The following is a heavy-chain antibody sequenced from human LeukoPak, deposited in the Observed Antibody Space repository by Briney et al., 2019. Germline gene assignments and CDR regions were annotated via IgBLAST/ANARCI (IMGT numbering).Heavy chain of an antibody. V-gene: IGHV4-59*01. J-gene: IGHJ3*02. Sequence: SETLSLTCTVSGGSISSYYWSWIRQPPGKGLEWIGYIYYSGSTNYNPSLKSRVTISVDTSKNQFSLKLSSVTAADTAVYYCARDKGCSGGSCYSDDAFDIWGQGTIVTVSS. CDR3: ARDKGCSGGSCYSDDAFDI. CDR1: GGSISSYY. CDR2: IYYSGST. D-gene: IGHD2-15*01.